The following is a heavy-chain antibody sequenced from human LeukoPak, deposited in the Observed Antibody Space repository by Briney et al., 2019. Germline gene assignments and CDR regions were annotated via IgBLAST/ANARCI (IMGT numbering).Heavy chain of an antibody. CDR2: IYPGDSDT. J-gene: IGHJ4*02. D-gene: IGHD5-18*01. CDR1: GYSFTSYW. V-gene: IGHV5-51*01. Sequence: GGSLKISCKGSGYSFTSYWIGWVRQMPGKGLEWMGVIYPGDSDTRYSPSFQCQVTISADKSISTAYLQWSSLKASDTAMYYCARYTARDHYFDYWGQGTLVTVSS. CDR3: ARYTARDHYFDY.